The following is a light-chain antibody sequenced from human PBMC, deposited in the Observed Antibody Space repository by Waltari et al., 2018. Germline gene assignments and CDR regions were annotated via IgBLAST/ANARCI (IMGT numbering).Light chain of an antibody. J-gene: IGKJ1*01. CDR3: QQSRDTPRT. CDR2: DTF. V-gene: IGKV1-39*01. CDR1: QSIRSF. Sequence: DIRLTQSPSSLSASAGDRVTITCRASQSIRSFLNWYQQKPGKAPKLLIYDTFKLQSGVPPRFSGSGSGTDFTLTINSLQPDDFATYYCQQSRDTPRTFGQGT.